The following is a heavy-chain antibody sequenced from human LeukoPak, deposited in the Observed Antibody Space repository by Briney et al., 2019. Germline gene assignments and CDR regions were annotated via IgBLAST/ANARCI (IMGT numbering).Heavy chain of an antibody. CDR1: GFTFNNYG. J-gene: IGHJ4*02. V-gene: IGHV3-23*01. CDR3: AKDGGYCSGGSCYSNFDY. Sequence: GGSLRLSCAASGFTFNNYGMHWVRQAPGKGLEWVSAISGSGGSTYYADSVKGRFTISRDNSKNTLYLQMNSLRAEDTAVYYCAKDGGYCSGGSCYSNFDYWGQGTLVTVSS. D-gene: IGHD2-15*01. CDR2: ISGSGGST.